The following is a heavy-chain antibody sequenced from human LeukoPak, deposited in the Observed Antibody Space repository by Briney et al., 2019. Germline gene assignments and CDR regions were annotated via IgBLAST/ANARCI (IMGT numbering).Heavy chain of an antibody. D-gene: IGHD4-11*01. CDR1: GYTFTSYY. Sequence: ASVKVSCKASGYTFTSYYMHWVRQAPGQGLEWMGIINPSGGGTSYAQKFQGRVTMTRDMSTSTVYMELSSLRSEDTAVYYCARRGWSVTTGIDYWGQGTLVTVSS. J-gene: IGHJ4*02. CDR3: ARRGWSVTTGIDY. V-gene: IGHV1-46*01. CDR2: INPSGGGT.